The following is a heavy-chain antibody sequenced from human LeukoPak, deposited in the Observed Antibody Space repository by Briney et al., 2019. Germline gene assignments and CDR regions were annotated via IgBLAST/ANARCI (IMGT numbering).Heavy chain of an antibody. CDR3: ARVDHGYCSGGSCYSSGWFDP. V-gene: IGHV4-30-2*01. J-gene: IGHJ5*02. CDR1: GGSISSGGYS. CDR2: IYHSGST. D-gene: IGHD2-15*01. Sequence: SETLSLTCAVSGGSISSGGYSWSWIRQPPGKGLEWIGYIYHSGSTYYNPSLKSRVTISVDRSKNQFSLKLSSMTAADTAVYYCARVDHGYCSGGSCYSSGWFDPWGQGTLVTVSS.